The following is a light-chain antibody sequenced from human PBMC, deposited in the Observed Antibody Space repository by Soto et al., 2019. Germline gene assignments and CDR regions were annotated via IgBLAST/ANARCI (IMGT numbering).Light chain of an antibody. J-gene: IGLJ2*01. CDR3: SSHTSSGTLV. Sequence: QSALTQPASVSGSPGQSITISCTGTSSDVGGYNYVSWYQQHPGNAPKLMIYDVSNRPSGVSNRFSGSKSGNTASLTISGLQAEDEADYYCSSHTSSGTLVFGGGTQLTVL. CDR2: DVS. CDR1: SSDVGGYNY. V-gene: IGLV2-14*03.